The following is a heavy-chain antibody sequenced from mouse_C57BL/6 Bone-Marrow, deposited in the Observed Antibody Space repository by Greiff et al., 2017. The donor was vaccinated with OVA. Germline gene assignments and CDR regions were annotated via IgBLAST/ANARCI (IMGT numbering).Heavy chain of an antibody. D-gene: IGHD1-1*01. Sequence: VQLQQSGAELVRPGASVTLSRKASGYTFTDYEMHWVKQTPVHGLEWIGAIDPETGGTAYNQKFKGKAILTADKSSSTAYMELRSLTSEDSAVYYCKRGLDTTAMDYWGQGTSVTVSS. V-gene: IGHV1-15*01. J-gene: IGHJ4*01. CDR2: IDPETGGT. CDR3: KRGLDTTAMDY. CDR1: GYTFTDYE.